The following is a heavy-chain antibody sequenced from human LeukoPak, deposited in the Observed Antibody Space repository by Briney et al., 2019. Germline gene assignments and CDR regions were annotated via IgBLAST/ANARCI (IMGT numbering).Heavy chain of an antibody. CDR2: ISGSGGST. V-gene: IGHV3-23*01. D-gene: IGHD3-22*01. J-gene: IGHJ4*02. CDR1: GFTFSSYG. Sequence: GGSLRLSCAASGFTFSSYGMSWVRQAPGKGLEWVSAISGSGGSTYYADSVKGRFTISRDNSRNTLYLQMNSLRAEDTAVYYCAKDTRGYYYDSSGYRPYYFDYWGQGALVTVSS. CDR3: AKDTRGYYYDSSGYRPYYFDY.